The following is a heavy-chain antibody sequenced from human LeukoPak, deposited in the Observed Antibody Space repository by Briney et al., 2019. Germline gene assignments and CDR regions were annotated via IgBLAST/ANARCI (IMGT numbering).Heavy chain of an antibody. Sequence: GRSLRLSCATSGFTFRNYGMHWVRQAPGKGLEWVAIIYYDGSNQYHADSVKGRFTISRDNSKNTLYLQLNSLRAEDTAMYYCARDRGQSYFDYWGQGTLVTVSS. CDR1: GFTFRNYG. CDR2: IYYDGSNQ. J-gene: IGHJ4*02. D-gene: IGHD3-10*01. CDR3: ARDRGQSYFDY. V-gene: IGHV3-33*01.